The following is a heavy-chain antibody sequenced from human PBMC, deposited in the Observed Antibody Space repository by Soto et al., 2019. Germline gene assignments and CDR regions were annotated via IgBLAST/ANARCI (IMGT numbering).Heavy chain of an antibody. CDR2: TYYSGST. Sequence: QVQLQESGPRLVKPSETLSLTCTVSGGSVTAYYWTWIRQPPGKGLEWIGYTYYSGSTDDNPSLGRRVTMSVDTSKTQFSLKLSSVTDADTAVYYCVTGSRSATSDAFDVWGQGAMVTVSS. CDR3: VTGSRSATSDAFDV. CDR1: GGSVTAYY. J-gene: IGHJ3*01. D-gene: IGHD2-2*01. V-gene: IGHV4-59*02.